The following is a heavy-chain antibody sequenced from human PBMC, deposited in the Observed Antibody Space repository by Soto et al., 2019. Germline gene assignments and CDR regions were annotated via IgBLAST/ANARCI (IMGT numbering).Heavy chain of an antibody. D-gene: IGHD3-10*01. CDR3: ARARGGYFHY. J-gene: IGHJ4*02. CDR2: IYYSGST. CDR1: GDSISSYY. Sequence: QVLLQESGPGLVKPSETLSLTCTVSGDSISSYYWSWIRQPPGKGLEWIGYIYYSGSTNYNPSLKSRFPISVDTSKNQFSLKLSSVTAADTAVYYCARARGGYFHYWGQGTLVTVSS. V-gene: IGHV4-59*01.